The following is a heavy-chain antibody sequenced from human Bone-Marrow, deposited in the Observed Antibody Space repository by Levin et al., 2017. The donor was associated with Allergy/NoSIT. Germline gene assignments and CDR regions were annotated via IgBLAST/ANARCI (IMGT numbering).Heavy chain of an antibody. J-gene: IGHJ5*02. D-gene: IGHD3-10*01. V-gene: IGHV3-30*18. CDR1: GFTFSSYG. CDR2: ISYDGSNK. CDR3: AKGYYYGSGQDNWFDP. Sequence: GGSLRLSCAASGFTFSSYGMHWVRQAPGKGLEWVAVISYDGSNKYYADSVKGRFTISRDNSKNTLYLQMNSLRAEDTAVYYCAKGYYYGSGQDNWFDPWGQGTLVTVSS.